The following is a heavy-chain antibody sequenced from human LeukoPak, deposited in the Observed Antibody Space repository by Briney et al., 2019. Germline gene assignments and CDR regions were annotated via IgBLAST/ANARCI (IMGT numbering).Heavy chain of an antibody. CDR2: INHSGST. Sequence: MTSETLSLTCAVYGGSFSGYYWSWIRQPPGKGLEWIGEINHSGSTNYNPSLKSRDTISVDTSKNQFSLKLSSVTAADTAVYYCARAQDHYYDTSGPSPGGYWGQGTLVTVSS. CDR1: GGSFSGYY. V-gene: IGHV4-34*01. D-gene: IGHD3-22*01. J-gene: IGHJ4*02. CDR3: ARAQDHYYDTSGPSPGGY.